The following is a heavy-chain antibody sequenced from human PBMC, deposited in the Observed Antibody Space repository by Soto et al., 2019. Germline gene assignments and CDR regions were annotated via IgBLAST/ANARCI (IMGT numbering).Heavy chain of an antibody. Sequence: SETLSLTCTVSGGSISSSSYYWDWIRQPPGKGLEWIGSIYYSGSTYYNPSLKSRVTISVDTSKNQFSLKLSSVTAADTAVYYYDSTGYHFDYWGQGTLVTVS. CDR3: DSTGYHFDY. V-gene: IGHV4-39*03. CDR1: GGSISSSSYY. CDR2: IYYSGST. J-gene: IGHJ4*02. D-gene: IGHD3-22*01.